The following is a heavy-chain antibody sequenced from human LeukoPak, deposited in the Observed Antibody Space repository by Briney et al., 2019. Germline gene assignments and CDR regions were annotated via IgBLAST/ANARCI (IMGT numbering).Heavy chain of an antibody. Sequence: SETLSLTCTVSGGSISGYYCNWIRQPAGKGLEWIGRIYSDGSTNYNPSLKSRVTMSVDTSKNQFSLKLASVTAADTAVYFCARDPSNFSGYFDYWGLGALVTVSS. CDR3: ARDPSNFSGYFDY. J-gene: IGHJ4*02. CDR2: IYSDGST. CDR1: GGSISGYY. V-gene: IGHV4-4*07. D-gene: IGHD3-10*01.